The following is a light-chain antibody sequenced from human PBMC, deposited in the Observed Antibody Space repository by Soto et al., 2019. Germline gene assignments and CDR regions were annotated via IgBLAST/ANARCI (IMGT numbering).Light chain of an antibody. CDR3: QQFAISTT. Sequence: IQMTQSPSTLSASVGDRVAITCRASHNIERWMAWYQQKPGKAPSLLIFDASTLHSGVPSRFSGSGSVTDFTITISSLQPDDFATYSCQQFAISTTFGQGTKVEVK. V-gene: IGKV1-5*01. CDR2: DAS. CDR1: HNIERW. J-gene: IGKJ1*01.